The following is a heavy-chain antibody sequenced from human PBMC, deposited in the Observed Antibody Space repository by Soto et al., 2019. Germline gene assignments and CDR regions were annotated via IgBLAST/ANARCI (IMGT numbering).Heavy chain of an antibody. Sequence: SETLSLTCTVSGGSTNSYYWSWIRQPPGRGLEWIGYIYHSGSTNYSPSLRSRVTMSLDTSKNQLSLKLSSVTAAETAVYYCARGGRGFDYWG. CDR1: GGSTNSYY. V-gene: IGHV4-59*01. J-gene: IGHJ4*01. CDR3: ARGGRGFDY. D-gene: IGHD2-15*01. CDR2: IYHSGST.